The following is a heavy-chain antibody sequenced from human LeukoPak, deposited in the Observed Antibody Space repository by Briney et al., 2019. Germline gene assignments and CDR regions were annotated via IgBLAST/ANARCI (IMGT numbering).Heavy chain of an antibody. D-gene: IGHD6-13*01. CDR3: ARDRYSSSWHLPLDY. CDR2: YYRSKWYN. V-gene: IGHV6-1*01. Sequence: YYRSKWYNDYAVSVKSRITINPDTSKNQFSLQLNSVTPEDTAVYYCARDRYSSSWHLPLDYWGQGTLVTVSS. J-gene: IGHJ4*02.